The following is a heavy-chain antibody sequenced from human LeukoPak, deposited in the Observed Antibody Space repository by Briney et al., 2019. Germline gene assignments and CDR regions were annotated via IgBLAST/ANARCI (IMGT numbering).Heavy chain of an antibody. V-gene: IGHV4-34*01. Sequence: SETLSLTCAVYGGSFSGYYWSWIRQPPGKGLEWIGEINHSGSTNYNPSLKSRVTISVDTSKNQFSLKLSSVTAADTAVYYCAGAQVDYRGQGTLVTVSS. CDR3: AGAQVDY. CDR1: GGSFSGYY. J-gene: IGHJ4*02. CDR2: INHSGST.